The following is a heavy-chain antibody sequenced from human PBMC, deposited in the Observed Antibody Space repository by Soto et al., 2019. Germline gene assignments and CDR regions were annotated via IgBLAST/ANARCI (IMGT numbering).Heavy chain of an antibody. CDR1: GGSISSYY. CDR2: IYYSGST. CDR3: ARLGGVDTAMVDYYYYYMDV. D-gene: IGHD5-18*01. V-gene: IGHV4-59*08. Sequence: SETLSLTCTVSGGSISSYYWSWIRQPPGKGLEWIGYIYYSGSTNYNPSLKSRVTISVDTSKNQFSLKLSSVTAADTAVYYCARLGGVDTAMVDYYYYYMDVWGKGTTVTVSS. J-gene: IGHJ6*03.